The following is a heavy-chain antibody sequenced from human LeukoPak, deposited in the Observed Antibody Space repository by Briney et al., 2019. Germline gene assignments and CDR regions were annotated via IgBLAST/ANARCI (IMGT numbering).Heavy chain of an antibody. Sequence: PGGSLRLSCAASGFTFSDYYMSWIRQAPGKGLEWVSYISSSGSTIYYADSVKGRFTISRDNAKNSLYLQMNSLRAEDTAVYYCARTSGSGDYYYYGMDVWGQGTTVTVSS. CDR1: GFTFSDYY. D-gene: IGHD3-10*01. CDR2: ISSSGSTI. V-gene: IGHV3-11*01. J-gene: IGHJ6*02. CDR3: ARTSGSGDYYYYGMDV.